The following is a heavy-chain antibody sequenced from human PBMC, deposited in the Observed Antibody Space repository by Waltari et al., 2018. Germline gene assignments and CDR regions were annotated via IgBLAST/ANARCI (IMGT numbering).Heavy chain of an antibody. V-gene: IGHV3-74*03. Sequence: EEQLVESGGGLVQPGDSLRLSCAASGFTFSSFWMNWCRQAPGKGPLWVSRISTDASDTTYADSVKGRFTISRDNARNTLYLQMNRLRAEDTAVYFCARVSRRTYRSPVPGRHYYYGMDVWGQGTTVTVSS. CDR2: ISTDASDT. J-gene: IGHJ6*02. D-gene: IGHD1-1*01. CDR3: ARVSRRTYRSPVPGRHYYYGMDV. CDR1: GFTFSSFW.